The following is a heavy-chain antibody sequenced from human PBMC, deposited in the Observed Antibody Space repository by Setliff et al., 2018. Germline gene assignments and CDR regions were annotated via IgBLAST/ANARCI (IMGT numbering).Heavy chain of an antibody. CDR1: GYTFSNYG. CDR3: SRLVRYCTTTSCQGASGAEL. J-gene: IGHJ4*02. V-gene: IGHV1-18*01. D-gene: IGHD2-2*01. CDR2: ISGYNGNT. Sequence: ASVKVSCKASGYTFSNYGITWVRQAPGQGLEWMGWISGYNGNTKYAQKLQGRVTMTTDTSTSTAYLELRSLTSDDTAVYYCSRLVRYCTTTSCQGASGAELWGQGTLVTGSS.